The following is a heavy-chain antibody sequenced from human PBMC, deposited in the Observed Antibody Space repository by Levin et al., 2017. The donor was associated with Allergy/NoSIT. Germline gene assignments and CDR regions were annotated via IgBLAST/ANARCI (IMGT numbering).Heavy chain of an antibody. CDR1: GFTFTSYV. CDR2: ISYDGSKI. D-gene: IGHD3-10*01. V-gene: IGHV3-30*04. J-gene: IGHJ4*02. Sequence: GGSLRLSCAASGFTFTSYVMHWVRQTPGKGLEWVAAISYDGSKIYYPDSVKGRFTISIDISKNTVYLQMNSLRAEDTAVYYCAREPGFGEYDYWGQGTRVTVSS. CDR3: AREPGFGEYDY.